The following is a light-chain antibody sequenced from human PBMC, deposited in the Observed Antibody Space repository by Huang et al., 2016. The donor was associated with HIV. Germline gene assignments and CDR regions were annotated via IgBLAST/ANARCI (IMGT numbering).Light chain of an antibody. CDR1: QSVFKN. CDR3: QQYNTSPRT. V-gene: IGKV3-15*01. CDR2: GSS. J-gene: IGKJ1*01. Sequence: ENLMTQSPSTLSVSPGESATLSCRASQSVFKNLAWYQQKPGQAPKLLIYGSSTRAAGIPARFSGSGSGTDFTITISSLQSEDFAVYYCQQYNTSPRTFGQGTKVEV.